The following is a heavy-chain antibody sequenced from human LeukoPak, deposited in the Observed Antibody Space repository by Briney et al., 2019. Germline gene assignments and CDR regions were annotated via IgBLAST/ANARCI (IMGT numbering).Heavy chain of an antibody. V-gene: IGHV3-30-3*01. CDR2: ISYDGSNI. D-gene: IGHD3-10*01. Sequence: GGSLRLSCAASGFTFSSYSMHWVRQAPGKGLEWVAVISYDGSNIYYADSVKGRFTISRDNSKNTLYLQMNTLRAEDTAVYYCARDRNYGSGTFFDFWGRGTLVTVSS. CDR3: ARDRNYGSGTFFDF. J-gene: IGHJ4*02. CDR1: GFTFSSYS.